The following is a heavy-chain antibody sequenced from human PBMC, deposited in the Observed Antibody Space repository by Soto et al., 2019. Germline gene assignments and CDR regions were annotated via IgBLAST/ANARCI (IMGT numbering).Heavy chain of an antibody. CDR1: GYTFTSYA. CDR3: ARVYRWGWLDPKDDY. CDR2: INAGNGNT. Sequence: GASVKVSCKASGYTFTSYAMHWVRQAPGQRLEWMGWINAGNGNTKYSQKFQGRVTITRDTSASTAYMELSSLRSEDTAVYYCARVYRWGWLDPKDDYWGQGTLVTVSS. J-gene: IGHJ4*02. V-gene: IGHV1-3*01. D-gene: IGHD6-19*01.